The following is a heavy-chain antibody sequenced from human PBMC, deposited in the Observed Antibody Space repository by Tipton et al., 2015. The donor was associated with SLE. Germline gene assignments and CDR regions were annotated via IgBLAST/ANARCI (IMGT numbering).Heavy chain of an antibody. CDR2: SHQSGTT. D-gene: IGHD3-10*01. J-gene: IGHJ4*02. CDR3: ARGRGPYYFRSGSYYFDY. V-gene: IGHV4-34*01. Sequence: TLSLTCAVYGGSFSGYYWSWIRQPPGKGLEWIGESHQSGTTNYHPSFKSRVTISVDTSKNQFSLRLSSVTAADTAVYYCARGRGPYYFRSGSYYFDYWGQGALVTVSS. CDR1: GGSFSGYY.